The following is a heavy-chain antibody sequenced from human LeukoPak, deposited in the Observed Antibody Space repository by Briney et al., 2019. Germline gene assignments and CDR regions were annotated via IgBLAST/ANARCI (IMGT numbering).Heavy chain of an antibody. D-gene: IGHD3-10*01. CDR3: ARERPYGSGSYPKGSLRIDY. CDR1: GGSLSSYY. CDR2: IYPSGST. Sequence: SETLSLTCTVSGGSLSSYYWSWIRQPAGKGLEWIGRIYPSGSTNYNPSLKSRVTMSVDTSKNQFSLKLSSVTAADTAVYYCARERPYGSGSYPKGSLRIDYWGQGTLVTVSS. V-gene: IGHV4-4*07. J-gene: IGHJ4*02.